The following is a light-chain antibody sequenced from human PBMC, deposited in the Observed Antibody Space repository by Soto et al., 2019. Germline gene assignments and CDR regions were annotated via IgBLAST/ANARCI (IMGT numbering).Light chain of an antibody. CDR3: QQYAASPRT. Sequence: IVLTQSPVTLSLSPRERATLSCRASQSVSNNYLAWYQHRPGQAPRLLIYGASTRAPGIPDRFSGSGSGTDFTLTISRLEPEDFAVYYCQQYAASPRTFGQGTQVEV. V-gene: IGKV3-20*01. CDR2: GAS. CDR1: QSVSNNY. J-gene: IGKJ1*01.